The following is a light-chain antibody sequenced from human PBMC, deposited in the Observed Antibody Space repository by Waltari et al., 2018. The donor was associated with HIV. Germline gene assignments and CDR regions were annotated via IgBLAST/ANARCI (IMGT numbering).Light chain of an antibody. V-gene: IGLV3-1*01. Sequence: SYEVTQPPSLSVSPGQTASITCSGDKLGEKYACWYQQKPGQSPILVIYAATKRPPGIPERCSASNSGNTATLTITGTQAMDEADYYCQAWDSTTRVFGGGTKLTVL. CDR2: AAT. CDR3: QAWDSTTRV. CDR1: KLGEKY. J-gene: IGLJ3*02.